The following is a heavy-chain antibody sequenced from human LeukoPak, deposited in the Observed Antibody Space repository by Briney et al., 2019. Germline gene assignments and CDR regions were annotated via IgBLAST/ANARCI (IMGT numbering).Heavy chain of an antibody. V-gene: IGHV5-51*01. CDR3: ARPVGYCTSSNCYRYFDY. CDR2: IYPGDSDT. CDR1: GYSFTSYW. D-gene: IGHD2-2*01. Sequence: GESLKISCKGSGYSFTSYWIGWVRQMPGKGLEWMGIIYPGDSDTRYSPSFQGQVTISADKSVTTAYLQWSSLKASDTAMYYCARPVGYCTSSNCYRYFDYWGQGTLVTVSS. J-gene: IGHJ4*02.